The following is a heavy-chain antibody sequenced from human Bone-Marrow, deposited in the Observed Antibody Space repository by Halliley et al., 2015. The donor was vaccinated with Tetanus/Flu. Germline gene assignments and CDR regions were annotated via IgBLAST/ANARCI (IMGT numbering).Heavy chain of an antibody. Sequence: TLSLTCTASGGSLSSTGYYWGWIRQPPGKGPEWIGSMYYSGSSYYNPSLKSRVTISVDTPKNQFSLKLTSVTAADTAVYYCARLENIVVEEGWFDPWGQGTLVTVSS. J-gene: IGHJ5*02. V-gene: IGHV4-39*01. D-gene: IGHD2-2*01. CDR3: ARLENIVVEEGWFDP. CDR2: MYYSGSS. CDR1: GGSLSSTGYY.